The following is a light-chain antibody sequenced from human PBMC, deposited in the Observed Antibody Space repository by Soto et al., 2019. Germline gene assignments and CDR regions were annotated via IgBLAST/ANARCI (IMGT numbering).Light chain of an antibody. CDR1: QSVSNW. V-gene: IGKV3-15*01. Sequence: EIQMTQSPATLSASPGERVTISCRASQSVSNWLAWYQQKPGQAPKLLIYDASTRDTGIPSRFSGSGSGTEFTLTISSLQSEDFVVYYCQQYNNWPRTFGQGTKVEIK. J-gene: IGKJ1*01. CDR3: QQYNNWPRT. CDR2: DAS.